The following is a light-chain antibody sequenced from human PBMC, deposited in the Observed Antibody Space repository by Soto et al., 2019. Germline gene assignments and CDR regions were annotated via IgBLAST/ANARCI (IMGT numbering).Light chain of an antibody. CDR2: GNS. V-gene: IGLV1-40*01. Sequence: QSVLTQPPSVSGAPGQRVTISCTGSSSNIGAGYDVHWYQQLPGTAPKLLIYGNSNRPSGVPDRFSGSKSGTSASLAITGLQPEDEADYYCQSYYSSLTYVFGTGTKLTVL. CDR1: SSNIGAGYD. J-gene: IGLJ1*01. CDR3: QSYYSSLTYV.